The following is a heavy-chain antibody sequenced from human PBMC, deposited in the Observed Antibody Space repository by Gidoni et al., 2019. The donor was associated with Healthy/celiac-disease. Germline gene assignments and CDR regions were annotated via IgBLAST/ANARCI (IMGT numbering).Heavy chain of an antibody. CDR1: GFTFSSYW. CDR3: ARDGRGDGAYYDFWSGYYGGSWFDP. V-gene: IGHV3-7*05. CDR2: IKQDGSEK. Sequence: EVQLVESGGGLVQPGGSLRLSCAASGFTFSSYWMSWVRQAPGKGLEWVANIKQDGSEKYYVDSVKGRFTISRDNAKNSLYLQMNSLRAEDTAVYYCARDGRGDGAYYDFWSGYYGGSWFDPWGQGTLVTVSS. J-gene: IGHJ5*02. D-gene: IGHD3-3*01.